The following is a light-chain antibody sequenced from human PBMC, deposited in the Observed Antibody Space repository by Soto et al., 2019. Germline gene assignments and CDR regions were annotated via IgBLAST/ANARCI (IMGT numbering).Light chain of an antibody. CDR1: QSIRTW. V-gene: IGKV1-5*01. CDR3: QQYNSHNT. J-gene: IGKJ4*01. CDR2: GAS. Sequence: DIQMTQSPSTLSASVGDRVTITYRASQSIRTWLAWYQQKPGKAPQILISGASGLQGGVPPRFSGSGSGTQFTLTITSLQPDDVATYYCQQYNSHNTFGGGTKVEIK.